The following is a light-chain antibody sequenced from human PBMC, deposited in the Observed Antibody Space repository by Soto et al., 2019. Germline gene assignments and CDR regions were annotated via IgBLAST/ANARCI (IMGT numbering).Light chain of an antibody. J-gene: IGKJ3*01. CDR1: QSVSSN. CDR2: HVS. V-gene: IGKV3-15*01. CDR3: QQFYTWPLT. Sequence: EIVMTQSPATLSVSPGEGATLSCRASQSVSSNLAWYQQKPGQAPRLVLYHVSTRATGIPDRFSGSGSGTEFTLTIASLQSEDLEVYYCQQFYTWPLTFGPGTKVDIK.